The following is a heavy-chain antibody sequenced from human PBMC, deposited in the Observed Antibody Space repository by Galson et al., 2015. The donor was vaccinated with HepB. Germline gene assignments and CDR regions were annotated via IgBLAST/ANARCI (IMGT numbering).Heavy chain of an antibody. CDR2: IYYSGST. D-gene: IGHD3-3*01. V-gene: IGHV4-59*08. CDR3: ASGLVRGYYYYGIDV. CDR1: GGPISSYY. J-gene: IGHJ6*02. Sequence: SETLSLTCTVSGGPISSYYWSWIRQPPGKGLEWIGYIYYSGSTNYNPSLKSRVTISVDTSENQFSLKLSAVTAADTARYFCASGLVRGYYYYGIDVWGQGTTVTVSS.